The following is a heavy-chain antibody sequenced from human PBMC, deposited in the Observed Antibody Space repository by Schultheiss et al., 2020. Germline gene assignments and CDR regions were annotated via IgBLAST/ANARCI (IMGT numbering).Heavy chain of an antibody. Sequence: SGPTLVKPTQTLTLTCTFSGFSLSTSGLGVGWIRQPPGKALEWLALISWDGDKRYSPSLKSRLTITTDTSKNQVVLTMTNMDPVDTATYYCARSREVLSFDYWGQGALVTVSS. D-gene: IGHD2/OR15-2a*01. CDR3: ARSREVLSFDY. CDR1: GFSLSTSGLG. J-gene: IGHJ4*02. CDR2: ISWDGDK. V-gene: IGHV2-5*02.